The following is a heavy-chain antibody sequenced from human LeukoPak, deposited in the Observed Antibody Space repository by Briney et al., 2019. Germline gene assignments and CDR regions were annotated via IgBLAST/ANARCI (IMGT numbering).Heavy chain of an antibody. CDR1: GFTFSSYA. J-gene: IGHJ5*02. Sequence: QSGGSLRLSCAASGFTFSSYAMSWVRQAPGKGLEWVSAISGSGGSTYYADSVKGRFTISRDNSKNTLYLQMNSLRAEDTAVYYCAKRPYGSGSPANWFDPWGQGTLVTVSS. D-gene: IGHD3-10*01. CDR3: AKRPYGSGSPANWFDP. CDR2: ISGSGGST. V-gene: IGHV3-23*01.